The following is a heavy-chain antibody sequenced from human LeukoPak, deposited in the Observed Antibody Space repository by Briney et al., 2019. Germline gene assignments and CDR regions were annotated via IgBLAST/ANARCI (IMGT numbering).Heavy chain of an antibody. Sequence: SETLSLTCTVSGGPISSRSYYWGWIRQPPGKGLVCIGSSYYSAGTYYNPSLKSRVTISVDTSKNQFSLKLSSVTAADTAVYYCARFRRYCSSTSCYDLGYYYYYMDVWGKGTTVTVSS. D-gene: IGHD2-2*01. CDR3: ARFRRYCSSTSCYDLGYYYYYMDV. CDR1: GGPISSRSYY. J-gene: IGHJ6*03. CDR2: SYYSAGT. V-gene: IGHV4-39*01.